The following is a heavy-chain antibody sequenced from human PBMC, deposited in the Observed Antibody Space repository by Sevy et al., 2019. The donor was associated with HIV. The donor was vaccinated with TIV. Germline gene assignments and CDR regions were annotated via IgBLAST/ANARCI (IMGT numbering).Heavy chain of an antibody. CDR3: ARGGGDYDHYYYYGMDV. Sequence: ASMKVSCKASGGTFSSYAISWVRQAPGQGLEWMGRIIPILGIANYAQKFQGRVTITADKSTSTAYMELSSLRSEDTAVYYCARGGGDYDHYYYYGMDVWGQGTTVTVSS. D-gene: IGHD4-17*01. V-gene: IGHV1-69*04. CDR1: GGTFSSYA. J-gene: IGHJ6*02. CDR2: IIPILGIA.